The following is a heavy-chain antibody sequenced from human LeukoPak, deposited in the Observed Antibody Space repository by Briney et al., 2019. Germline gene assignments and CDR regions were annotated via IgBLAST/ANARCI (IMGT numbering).Heavy chain of an antibody. CDR1: GYTFTSYY. D-gene: IGHD3-22*01. Sequence: GASVKVSCKASGYTFTSYYMHWVRQAPGQGLEWMGIINPSGGSTSYAQKFQGRVTMTRDMSTSTVYMELSSLRSEDTAVYYCARERITMIVSPYMDVWGKGTTVTVSS. CDR3: ARERITMIVSPYMDV. V-gene: IGHV1-46*01. CDR2: INPSGGST. J-gene: IGHJ6*03.